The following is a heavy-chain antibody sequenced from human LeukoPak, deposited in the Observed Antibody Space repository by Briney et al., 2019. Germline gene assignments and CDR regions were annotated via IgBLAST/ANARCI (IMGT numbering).Heavy chain of an antibody. J-gene: IGHJ3*02. V-gene: IGHV3-7*01. CDR3: SRDANYYDSSRHYFDAFDI. CDR1: GFMFSKYW. D-gene: IGHD3-22*01. Sequence: GESLRLSCEAPGFMFSKYWMTWVRQAPGKGLEWVANIRGDGSVKYLLDSVKGRFSISRDNAKNSLSLEMNNLRAEDTAVYYCSRDANYYDSSRHYFDAFDIWGRGTMVTVSS. CDR2: IRGDGSVK.